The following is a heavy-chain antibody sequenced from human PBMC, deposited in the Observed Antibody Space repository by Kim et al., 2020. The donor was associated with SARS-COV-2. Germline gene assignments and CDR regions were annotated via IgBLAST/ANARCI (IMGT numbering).Heavy chain of an antibody. Sequence: ASVKVSCKASGYTFTSYAMHWVRQAPGQRLEWMGWINAGNGNTKYSQKFQGRVTITRDTSASTAYMELSSLRSEDTAVYYCARFGLYCSSTSCSGHYGMDVWGQGTTVTVSS. CDR2: INAGNGNT. CDR1: GYTFTSYA. V-gene: IGHV1-3*01. D-gene: IGHD2-2*01. J-gene: IGHJ6*02. CDR3: ARFGLYCSSTSCSGHYGMDV.